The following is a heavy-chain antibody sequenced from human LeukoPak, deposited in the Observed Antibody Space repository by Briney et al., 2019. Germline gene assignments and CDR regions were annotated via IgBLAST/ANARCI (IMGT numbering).Heavy chain of an antibody. V-gene: IGHV1-18*01. CDR1: GYTFTSYG. D-gene: IGHD3-3*01. CDR2: ISVYNGKT. CDR3: ARAPKGNDFWIWSTLVHFDY. J-gene: IGHJ4*02. Sequence: GASVKVSCKASGYTFTSYGISWVRLAPGQGPEWMGRISVYNGKTNYAQKLQGRVIMTTDTSTSIAYMELRSLRSDDTAVYYCARAPKGNDFWIWSTLVHFDYWGQGTLVTVSS.